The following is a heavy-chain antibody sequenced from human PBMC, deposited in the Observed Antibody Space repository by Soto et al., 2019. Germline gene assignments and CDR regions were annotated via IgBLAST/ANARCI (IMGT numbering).Heavy chain of an antibody. Sequence: EVQLLESRGGLVQPGGSLRLSCAASGFTFSSYAMSWVRQAPGKGLEWVSAISSSGGNTYYADSVKGRFTISRDNSKNTLYLQMNSLRAEDTAVYYCAKHPPIEYRSLGYGMDVWGQGTTVTVSS. D-gene: IGHD6-6*01. CDR3: AKHPPIEYRSLGYGMDV. V-gene: IGHV3-23*01. CDR2: ISSSGGNT. J-gene: IGHJ6*02. CDR1: GFTFSSYA.